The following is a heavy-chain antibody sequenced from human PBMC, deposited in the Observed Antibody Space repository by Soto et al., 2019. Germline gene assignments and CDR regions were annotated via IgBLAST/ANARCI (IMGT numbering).Heavy chain of an antibody. D-gene: IGHD3-22*01. CDR3: ARVAALSPYYYDSSGYYSD. CDR2: ISAYNGNT. CDR1: GYTFTSYG. Sequence: ASVKVSCKAAGYTFTSYGISWGRQAPGQGLEWMGWISAYNGNTNYAQKLQGRVTMTTDTSTSTAYMELRSLRSDDTAVYYCARVAALSPYYYDSSGYYSDWGQGTLVTVS. J-gene: IGHJ4*02. V-gene: IGHV1-18*01.